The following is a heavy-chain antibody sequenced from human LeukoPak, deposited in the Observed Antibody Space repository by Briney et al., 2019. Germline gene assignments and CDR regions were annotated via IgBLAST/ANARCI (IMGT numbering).Heavy chain of an antibody. J-gene: IGHJ4*02. V-gene: IGHV3-74*01. CDR2: INSDGSST. CDR1: GFTFSSYW. D-gene: IGHD4-17*01. CDR3: ARETTVTAGYDY. Sequence: PGGSLRLSCAASGFTFSSYWMHWVRQAPGKGLVWVSRINSDGSSTSFADFVKGRFTISRDNAKNTLYLQMNSLRAEDTAEYYCARETTVTAGYDYWGRGTLVTVSS.